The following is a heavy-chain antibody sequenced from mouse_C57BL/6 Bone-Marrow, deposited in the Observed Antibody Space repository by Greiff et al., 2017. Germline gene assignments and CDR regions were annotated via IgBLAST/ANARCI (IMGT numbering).Heavy chain of an antibody. CDR2: INYDGSST. Sequence: EVKVVEPEGGLVQPGSSMKLSCTASGFTFSDYYMAWVRQVPEKGLEWVANINYDGSSTYYLDSLKSRFIISRDNAKNILYLQMSSLKSEDTATYYCARGRGDYYAMDYWGQGTSVTVSS. V-gene: IGHV5-16*01. J-gene: IGHJ4*01. CDR1: GFTFSDYY. CDR3: ARGRGDYYAMDY.